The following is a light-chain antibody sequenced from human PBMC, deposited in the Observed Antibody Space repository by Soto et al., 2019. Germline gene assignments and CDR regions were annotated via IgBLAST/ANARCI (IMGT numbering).Light chain of an antibody. Sequence: EIVMTQSPATLSVSPGERATLSCRASQSVSSNLAWYQQKPGQAPRLLIYGASTRATDIPARFSGSGSGTEFTLTISSLQSEDFALYYCQQDNNWPLTFGGGTKVDIK. CDR3: QQDNNWPLT. CDR2: GAS. V-gene: IGKV3-15*01. CDR1: QSVSSN. J-gene: IGKJ4*01.